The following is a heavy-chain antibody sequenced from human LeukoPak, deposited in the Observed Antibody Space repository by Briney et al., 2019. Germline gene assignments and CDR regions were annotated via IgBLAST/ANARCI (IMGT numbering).Heavy chain of an antibody. J-gene: IGHJ6*03. CDR2: INPNSGGT. V-gene: IGHV1-2*02. CDR3: VRDVQDDILTSYYYMDV. CDR1: GYTFTGYY. D-gene: IGHD3-9*01. Sequence: ASVKVSCKASGYTFTGYYMHWVRQAPGQGLEWMGWINPNSGGTNYAQKFQGRVTMTRDTSISTVYMELSRLRSDDTALYYCVRDVQDDILTSYYYMDVWGKGTTVTISS.